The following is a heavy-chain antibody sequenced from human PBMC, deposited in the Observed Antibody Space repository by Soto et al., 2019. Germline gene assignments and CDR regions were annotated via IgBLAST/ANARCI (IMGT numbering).Heavy chain of an antibody. CDR3: ARDPSTGAADY. J-gene: IGHJ4*02. Sequence: GGSLRLSCAASGFIVANHYMSWVRQAPGKGLEWVSVIYSGGSRYYADSVKGRFTISRDDTKNTLSLQMNSLRIEDTAVYFCARDPSTGAADYWAPRPSVTLSS. V-gene: IGHV3-53*01. CDR2: IYSGGSR. CDR1: GFIVANHY.